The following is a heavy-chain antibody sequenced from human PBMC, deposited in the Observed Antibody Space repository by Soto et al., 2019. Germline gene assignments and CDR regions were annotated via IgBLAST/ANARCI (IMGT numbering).Heavy chain of an antibody. CDR3: ARGGVSTRTFDY. Sequence: GESLKISCNGSGYNFAGYWIAWVRQMPGKGLELMGIIYPSDSYTRYRPSFQGQVTISADKSIHSAYLQWSRLRASDTAMYYCARGGVSTRTFDYWGQGTPVTVSS. CDR1: GYNFAGYW. D-gene: IGHD3-3*01. CDR2: IYPSDSYT. J-gene: IGHJ4*02. V-gene: IGHV5-51*01.